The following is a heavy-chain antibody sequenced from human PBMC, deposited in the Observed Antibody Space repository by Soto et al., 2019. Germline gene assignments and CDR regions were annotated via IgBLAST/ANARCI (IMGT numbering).Heavy chain of an antibody. CDR1: GYTFTSYG. J-gene: IGHJ4*02. Sequence: QVHLVQSGAEVRKPGASVKVSCKGSGYTFTSYGIAWVRQAPGQGLEWMGWISAHNDNTNYAQKVQGRVTVTRDTSTSTAYMDLRNLRSDDTAVYYCARGRYGDYWGQGALVTVSS. D-gene: IGHD1-1*01. CDR3: ARGRYGDY. V-gene: IGHV1-18*01. CDR2: ISAHNDNT.